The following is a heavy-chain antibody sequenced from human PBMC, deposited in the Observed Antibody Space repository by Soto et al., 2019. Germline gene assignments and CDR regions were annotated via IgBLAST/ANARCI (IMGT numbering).Heavy chain of an antibody. CDR1: GFTISSNA. D-gene: IGHD1-1*01. CDR2: ISDRGDTT. CDR3: AKDKPGTTSFDY. J-gene: IGHJ4*02. Sequence: EVQLLESGGGLVQPGGSLRLSCAASGFTISSNAMYWVRQAPGKGLEWVSGISDRGDTTHYADSVKGRFTISRDTSMNTLYLQLNTLRADDTAVYYCAKDKPGTTSFDYWGQGTLVTVSS. V-gene: IGHV3-23*01.